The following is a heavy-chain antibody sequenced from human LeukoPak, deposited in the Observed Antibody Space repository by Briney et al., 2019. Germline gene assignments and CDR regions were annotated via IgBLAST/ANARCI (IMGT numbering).Heavy chain of an antibody. CDR3: AKDKLQQLVRYYFDY. CDR1: GFTFSSYA. V-gene: IGHV3-23*01. CDR2: ISGSGGST. Sequence: PGGSLRLSCEASGFTFSSYAMSWVRQAPGKGLEWVSAISGSGGSTYYADSVKGRFTISRDNSKNTLYLQMNSLRAEDTAVYYCAKDKLQQLVRYYFDYWGQGTLVTVSS. J-gene: IGHJ4*02. D-gene: IGHD6-13*01.